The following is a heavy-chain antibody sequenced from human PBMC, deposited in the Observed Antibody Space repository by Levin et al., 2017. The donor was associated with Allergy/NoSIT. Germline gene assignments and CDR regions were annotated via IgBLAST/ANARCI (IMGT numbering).Heavy chain of an antibody. CDR1: GFTFSSYD. Sequence: GGSLRLSCAASGFTFSSYDMHWVRQATGKGLEWVSAIGTAGDTYYPGSVKGRFTISRENAKNSLYLQMNSLRAGDTAVYYCARERVYYDSSGYPDYYYGMDGWGQGTTVTVSS. J-gene: IGHJ6*02. V-gene: IGHV3-13*01. CDR3: ARERVYYDSSGYPDYYYGMDG. CDR2: IGTAGDT. D-gene: IGHD3-22*01.